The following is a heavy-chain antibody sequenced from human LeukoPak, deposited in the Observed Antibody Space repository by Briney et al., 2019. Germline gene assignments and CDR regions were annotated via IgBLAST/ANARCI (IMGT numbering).Heavy chain of an antibody. CDR2: MNTNRGKT. J-gene: IGHJ2*01. CDR3: ARFSSGSYKGCGYFDL. V-gene: IGHV1-8*01. Sequence: ASVKLSCKASGYTFTSYYINWVRQATGPGLEWMGWMNTNRGKTGYAQKFQGRVTMTRNTSISTAYMELSSLRAEDTAVYYCARFSSGSYKGCGYFDLWGRGTLVTVSS. CDR1: GYTFTSYY. D-gene: IGHD1-26*01.